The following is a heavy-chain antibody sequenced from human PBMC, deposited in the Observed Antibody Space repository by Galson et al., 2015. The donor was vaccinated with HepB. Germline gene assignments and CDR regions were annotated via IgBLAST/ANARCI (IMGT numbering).Heavy chain of an antibody. Sequence: SLRLSCAASGFSFSNSWMSWVRQAPGKGLEWVANIKQDGSEQYYVDSVKGRITISRDNAKNSLYLQMNSLRAQDTAVYYCARDRYGRTSCSFDYWGQGALVTVSS. V-gene: IGHV3-7*03. J-gene: IGHJ4*02. CDR3: ARDRYGRTSCSFDY. CDR1: GFSFSNSW. CDR2: IKQDGSEQ. D-gene: IGHD2-2*01.